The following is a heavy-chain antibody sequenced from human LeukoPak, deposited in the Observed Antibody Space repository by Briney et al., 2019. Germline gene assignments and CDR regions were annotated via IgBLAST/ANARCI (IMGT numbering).Heavy chain of an antibody. CDR3: QSRFLEWLLDY. CDR1: GGSFSGYY. Sequence: PSETLSLTCAVYGGSFSGYYWSWIRQPPGKGLEWIGEINHSGSTNYNPSLKSRVTISVDTSKNQFSLKLSSVTAADTAVYYCQSRFLEWLLDYWGQGTLVTVSS. CDR2: INHSGST. V-gene: IGHV4-34*01. J-gene: IGHJ4*02. D-gene: IGHD3-3*01.